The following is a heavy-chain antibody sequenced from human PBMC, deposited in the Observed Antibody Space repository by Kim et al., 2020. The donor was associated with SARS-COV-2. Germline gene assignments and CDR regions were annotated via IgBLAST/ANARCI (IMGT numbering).Heavy chain of an antibody. CDR1: GYTFTTYY. V-gene: IGHV1-46*01. CDR2: FNPSGGRT. CDR3: ARNPGGMDV. Sequence: ASVKVSCKASGYTFTTYYIHWVRQAPGQGLEWVGTFNPSGGRTTNAQKFQGRITLTGETSTATVYMELSSLRSDDTAVYYCARNPGGMDVWGQGTTVTVSS. J-gene: IGHJ6*02.